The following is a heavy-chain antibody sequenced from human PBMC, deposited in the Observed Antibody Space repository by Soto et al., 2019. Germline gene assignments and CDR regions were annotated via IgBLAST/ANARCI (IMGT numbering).Heavy chain of an antibody. CDR2: IYHSGST. V-gene: IGHV4-30-2*01. CDR3: ARGAQRVVVTGNNWFDP. CDR1: GGSISSGGYS. D-gene: IGHD2-15*01. Sequence: TSETLSLTCAVSGGSISSGGYSWSWIRQPPGKGLEWIGYIYHSGSTYYNPSLKSRVTISVDRSKNQFSLKLTSVTAADTAVYYCARGAQRVVVTGNNWFDPWGQGTLVTVSS. J-gene: IGHJ5*02.